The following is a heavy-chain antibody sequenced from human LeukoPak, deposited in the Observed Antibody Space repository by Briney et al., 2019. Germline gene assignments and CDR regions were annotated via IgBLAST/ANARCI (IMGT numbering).Heavy chain of an antibody. J-gene: IGHJ4*02. CDR2: ISGSGGST. Sequence: GGSLRLSCAASGFTFSSYAMSWVRQAPGKGLEWVSAISGSGGSTYYADSVKGRFTISRDNSKNTLYLQMNSLRAEDTAVYYCAKDLDSGSYSSSIDYWGQGTLVTVSS. CDR3: AKDLDSGSYSSSIDY. CDR1: GFTFSSYA. D-gene: IGHD1-26*01. V-gene: IGHV3-23*01.